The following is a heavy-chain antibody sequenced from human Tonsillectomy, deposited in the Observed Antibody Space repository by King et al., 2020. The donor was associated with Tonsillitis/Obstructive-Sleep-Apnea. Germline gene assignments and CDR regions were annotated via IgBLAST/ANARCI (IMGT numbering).Heavy chain of an antibody. D-gene: IGHD1-14*01. CDR1: GGSFSGYY. CDR3: AREKWGTALKHAFDI. J-gene: IGHJ3*02. V-gene: IGHV4-34*01. CDR2: INHSGST. Sequence: VQLQQWGAGLLKPSETLSLTCAVYGGSFSGYYWSWIRQPPGKGLEWIGEINHSGSTNYNPSLKSRVTISVDTSKNQFSLKLSSVTAADTAVYYCAREKWGTALKHAFDIWGQGTMVTVSS.